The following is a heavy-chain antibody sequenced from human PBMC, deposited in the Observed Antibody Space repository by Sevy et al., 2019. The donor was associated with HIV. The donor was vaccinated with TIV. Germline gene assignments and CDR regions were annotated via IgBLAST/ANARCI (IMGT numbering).Heavy chain of an antibody. CDR2: IRFDGSIK. CDR3: AKVLHIVEIPAAIDYYYGMDV. CDR1: GFTFSTYG. J-gene: IGHJ6*02. V-gene: IGHV3-30*02. Sequence: RGSLRLSCAASGFTFSTYGMHWVRQAPGKGLEWVAFIRFDGSIKYYRDSVKGRLTISRDNSKNTLYLQMNSLGAEDTAVYFCAKVLHIVEIPAAIDYYYGMDVWGQGTTVTVSS. D-gene: IGHD2-2*01.